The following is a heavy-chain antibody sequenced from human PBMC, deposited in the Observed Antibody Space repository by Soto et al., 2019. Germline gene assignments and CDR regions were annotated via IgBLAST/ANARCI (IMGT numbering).Heavy chain of an antibody. V-gene: IGHV1-8*01. Sequence: ASVKVSFKASGYTFTSYDINWVRQATGQGLEWMGWMNPNSGNTGYAQKFQGRVTMTRNTSISTAYMELSSLRSEDTAVYYCARGGDHIVVVVAATQDWFDPWGQGTLVTVSS. CDR2: MNPNSGNT. J-gene: IGHJ5*02. D-gene: IGHD2-15*01. CDR1: GYTFTSYD. CDR3: ARGGDHIVVVVAATQDWFDP.